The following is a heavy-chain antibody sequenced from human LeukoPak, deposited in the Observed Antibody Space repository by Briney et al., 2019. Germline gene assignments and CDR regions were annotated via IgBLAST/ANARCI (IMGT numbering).Heavy chain of an antibody. J-gene: IGHJ4*02. CDR3: ARWGIAVAGTKESYYFDY. V-gene: IGHV1-69*04. CDR1: GGTFSSYA. D-gene: IGHD6-19*01. Sequence: SVKVSCKASGGTFSSYAISWLRQAPGQGREWMGRIIPIFGIANYAQKFQGRVTITSDKSTSTAYMELSSLRSEDTAVYYCARWGIAVAGTKESYYFDYWGQGTLVTVSS. CDR2: IIPIFGIA.